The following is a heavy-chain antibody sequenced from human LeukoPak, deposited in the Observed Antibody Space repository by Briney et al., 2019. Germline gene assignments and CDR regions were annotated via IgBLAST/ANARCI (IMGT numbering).Heavy chain of an antibody. CDR2: IYYSGST. J-gene: IGHJ4*02. CDR3: ARGGPGGIMITFGGVIVTTFFDY. CDR1: GGSISSGGYY. D-gene: IGHD3-16*02. Sequence: SQTLFLTCTVSGGSISSGGYYWSWIRQHPGKGLEWIGYIYYSGSTYYNPSLKSRVTISVDTSNNQFSLKLSSVTAADTAVYYCARGGPGGIMITFGGVIVTTFFDYWGQGTLVTVSS. V-gene: IGHV4-31*03.